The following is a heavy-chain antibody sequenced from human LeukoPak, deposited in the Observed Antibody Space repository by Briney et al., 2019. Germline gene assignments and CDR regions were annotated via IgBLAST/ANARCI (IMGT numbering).Heavy chain of an antibody. V-gene: IGHV1-18*01. CDR1: GYTFPDYG. J-gene: IGHJ4*02. Sequence: ASVKVSCKASGYTFPDYGISWVRQAPGQGLEWMGWISADIGNTNYAQNFQGRVTMTRDRSASTGYMELTSLTSDDTAVYYCARDRLGYCGYGSCLLFDNWGQGTLVTVSS. CDR2: ISADIGNT. D-gene: IGHD2-15*01. CDR3: ARDRLGYCGYGSCLLFDN.